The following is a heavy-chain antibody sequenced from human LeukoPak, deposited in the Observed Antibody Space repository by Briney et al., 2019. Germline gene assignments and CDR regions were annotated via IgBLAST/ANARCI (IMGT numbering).Heavy chain of an antibody. J-gene: IGHJ4*02. CDR1: GYSISSGYY. V-gene: IGHV4-38-2*02. CDR2: IYHSGRT. CDR3: ARQTGSGLFILP. Sequence: NSSETLSLTCTVSGYSISSGYYWGWIRQPPGKGLEWIGIIYHSGRTDYNPSLKSRVTISEDTSKNQFSLKLSSVTAADTAVYYCARQTGSGLFILPGGQGTLVTVSS. D-gene: IGHD3/OR15-3a*01.